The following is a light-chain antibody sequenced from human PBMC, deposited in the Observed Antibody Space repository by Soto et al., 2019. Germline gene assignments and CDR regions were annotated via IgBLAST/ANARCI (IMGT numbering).Light chain of an antibody. CDR2: AAS. V-gene: IGKV1-39*01. Sequence: DIQMTQSPSSLSASVGDRVTITCRASQSISSNLNWYQQKPGKAPNVLIYAASSLQSGVPSRFSGSGSGTDFTLTIRSLQPEDFATYYCQQSHSIPLTFGQGTKVDIK. CDR3: QQSHSIPLT. J-gene: IGKJ1*01. CDR1: QSISSN.